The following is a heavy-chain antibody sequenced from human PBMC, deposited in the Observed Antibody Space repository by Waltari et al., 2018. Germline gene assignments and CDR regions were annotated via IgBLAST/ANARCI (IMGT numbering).Heavy chain of an antibody. CDR2: IGTVDDT. J-gene: IGHJ2*01. Sequence: EIQLVESGGGLVQPGGSLRLSCTASGFTFSSHDMHWVRQATGKGLEWGSGIGTVDDTYYPDSVKGRFTISRENVKNSFFLQMNSLRAGDTAVYYCTRAGSGNWYFDLWGRGTLVTVSS. CDR3: TRAGSGNWYFDL. CDR1: GFTFSSHD. V-gene: IGHV3-13*01. D-gene: IGHD6-19*01.